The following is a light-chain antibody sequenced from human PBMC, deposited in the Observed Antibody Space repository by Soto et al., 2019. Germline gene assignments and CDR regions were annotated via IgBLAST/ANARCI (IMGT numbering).Light chain of an antibody. V-gene: IGKV3-15*01. CDR1: QSVSTN. J-gene: IGKJ4*01. CDR2: GAS. Sequence: EIVMTQSPVTLSVSPGERATLSCRASQSVSTNLAWYQHKPGQAPRFLIYGASTRATGIPARFSGSGSGTEFTLTISSLQSEDSAVYYCQQYNDLLTFGGWTKVDIK. CDR3: QQYNDLLT.